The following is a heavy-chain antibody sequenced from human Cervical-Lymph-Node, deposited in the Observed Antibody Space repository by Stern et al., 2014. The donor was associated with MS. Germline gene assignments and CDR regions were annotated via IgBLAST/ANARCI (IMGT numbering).Heavy chain of an antibody. CDR2: ISTYNGNP. D-gene: IGHD6-19*01. Sequence: QLVQSGAEVKKPGASVKVSCKTSGYTFSSYGISWVRQAPGQGLEWMGWISTYNGNPNYAQKLHGRVTVTTDTSTTTVYMELRSLRSDDTAVYYCAREAYTSGSDYWGQGTLVTVSS. CDR3: AREAYTSGSDY. V-gene: IGHV1-18*01. J-gene: IGHJ4*02. CDR1: GYTFSSYG.